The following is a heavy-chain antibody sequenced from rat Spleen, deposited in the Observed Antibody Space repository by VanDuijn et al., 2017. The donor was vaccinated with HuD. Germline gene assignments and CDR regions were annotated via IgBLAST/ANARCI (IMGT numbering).Heavy chain of an antibody. CDR1: GYSIKSSYR. Sequence: EVQLQESGPGLVKPSQSLSLTCSVTGYSIKSSYRWDWIRKFPGNKLEWMGYINSAGSTNYNPSLKSRIAITRDTSKKQFFLQVNSLSTEDTATYYCARSEGTHYYLPFADWGQGSLVTVSS. J-gene: IGHJ3*01. CDR3: ARSEGTHYYLPFAD. D-gene: IGHD1-12*02. V-gene: IGHV3-3*01. CDR2: INSAGST.